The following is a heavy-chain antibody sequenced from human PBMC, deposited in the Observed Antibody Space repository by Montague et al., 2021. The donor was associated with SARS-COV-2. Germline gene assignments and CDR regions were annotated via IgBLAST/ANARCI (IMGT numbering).Heavy chain of an antibody. J-gene: IGHJ4*02. D-gene: IGHD3-9*01. CDR1: GGSFSDYY. CDR2: INHSGST. Sequence: SETLSLTCAVYGGSFSDYYWSWIRQPPGKGLEWIGEINHSGSTNYNPSLKSRVTISVGTSKNQFSLKLSSVTAADTAVYYCARLGLRYFDWLLLGEGYFDYWGQGTLVTVSS. CDR3: ARLGLRYFDWLLLGEGYFDY. V-gene: IGHV4-34*01.